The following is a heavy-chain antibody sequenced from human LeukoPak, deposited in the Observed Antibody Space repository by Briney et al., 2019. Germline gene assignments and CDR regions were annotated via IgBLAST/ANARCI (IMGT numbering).Heavy chain of an antibody. CDR2: ISYDGSNK. J-gene: IGHJ4*02. Sequence: GRSLRLSCAASGFTFSSYGMHWVRQAPGKGLEWVAVISYDGSNKYYADSVKGRFTISRDNSKNTLYLQMNSLRAEDTAVYYCARDSALRLGELSSGFDYWGQGTLVTVSS. D-gene: IGHD3-16*02. V-gene: IGHV3-30*19. CDR3: ARDSALRLGELSSGFDY. CDR1: GFTFSSYG.